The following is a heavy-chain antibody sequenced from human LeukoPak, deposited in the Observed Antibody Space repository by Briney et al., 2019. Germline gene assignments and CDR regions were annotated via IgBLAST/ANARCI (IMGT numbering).Heavy chain of an antibody. J-gene: IGHJ6*03. Sequence: GGSLRLSCAASGFTFSDYYMSWIRQAPGKGLEWVSYISSSGSTIYYADSVKGRFTISRDNAKNSLYLQMNSLRAEDTAVYYCARDDPPFSSLYYYMDVWGKGTTVTVSS. D-gene: IGHD6-13*01. V-gene: IGHV3-11*04. CDR2: ISSSGSTI. CDR3: ARDDPPFSSLYYYMDV. CDR1: GFTFSDYY.